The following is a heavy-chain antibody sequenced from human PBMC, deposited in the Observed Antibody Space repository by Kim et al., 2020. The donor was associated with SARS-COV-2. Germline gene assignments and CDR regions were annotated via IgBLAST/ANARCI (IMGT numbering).Heavy chain of an antibody. J-gene: IGHJ6*02. D-gene: IGHD6-13*01. CDR2: IYYSGST. CDR3: ARHPGRIAAAGTGFDYYYGMDV. CDR1: GGSISSSSYY. V-gene: IGHV4-39*01. Sequence: SETLSLTCTVSGGSISSSSYYWGWIRQPPGKGLEWIGSIYYSGSTYYNPSLKSRVTISVDTSKNQFSLKLSSVTAADTAVYYCARHPGRIAAAGTGFDYYYGMDVWGQGTTVTVSS.